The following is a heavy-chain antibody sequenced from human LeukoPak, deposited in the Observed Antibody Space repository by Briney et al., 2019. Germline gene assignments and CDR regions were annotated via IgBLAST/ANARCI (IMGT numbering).Heavy chain of an antibody. CDR2: INPNRGGT. D-gene: IGHD6-19*01. J-gene: IGHJ4*02. CDR1: GYTFTDYY. V-gene: IGHV1-2*06. CDR3: AREAQRPTHSEYSSGWHFFDY. Sequence: ASVTVSFMAYGYTFTDYYIHWLRQAPGQGLDGMGRINPNRGGTNYAQTFQGRVTMTGDTSFTTAYMELSRLRSDDTAVYYCAREAQRPTHSEYSSGWHFFDYWGQGTLVTVSS.